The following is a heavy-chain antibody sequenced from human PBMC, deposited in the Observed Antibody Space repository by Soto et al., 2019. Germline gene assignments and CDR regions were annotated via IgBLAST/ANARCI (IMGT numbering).Heavy chain of an antibody. Sequence: QVQLVESGGGLVKPGGSLRLSCAASGFTFSDYYMSWIRQAPGKGLEWVSYISSSGSTIYYADSVKGRFTISRDNAKNTLYLQMNSLRAEDTAVYYCARVRRMKKVVAAIIDYWGQGTLVTVSS. V-gene: IGHV3-11*01. D-gene: IGHD2-15*01. CDR3: ARVRRMKKVVAAIIDY. CDR1: GFTFSDYY. J-gene: IGHJ4*02. CDR2: ISSSGSTI.